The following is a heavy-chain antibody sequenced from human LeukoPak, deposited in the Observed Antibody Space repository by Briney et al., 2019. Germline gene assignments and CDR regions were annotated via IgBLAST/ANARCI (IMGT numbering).Heavy chain of an antibody. J-gene: IGHJ3*02. D-gene: IGHD2-15*01. Sequence: ASVKVSCKASGGTFSSYAISWVRQAPGQGLEWVGIINPSGGATTYAQKFQGRVSMTSETSTTTVSMEVTRLTTDDTAVYYCARGINCSGGSCPDAFDIWGQGTMVTVSS. CDR3: ARGINCSGGSCPDAFDI. CDR1: GGTFSSYA. CDR2: INPSGGAT. V-gene: IGHV1-46*01.